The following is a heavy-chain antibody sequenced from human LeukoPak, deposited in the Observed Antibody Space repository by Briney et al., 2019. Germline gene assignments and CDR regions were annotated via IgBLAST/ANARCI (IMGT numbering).Heavy chain of an antibody. CDR3: ARPPEESSLWFGELFHY. J-gene: IGHJ4*02. Sequence: ASVKVSCKASGYTFTGYYMHLVRQAPGQGLEWMGWSNPNSGGTNYAQEFQGRVTMTTDTSISTAYMEPSRLRSDETAVYYCARPPEESSLWFGELFHYWGQGTPVTASS. CDR1: GYTFTGYY. CDR2: SNPNSGGT. V-gene: IGHV1-2*02. D-gene: IGHD3-10*01.